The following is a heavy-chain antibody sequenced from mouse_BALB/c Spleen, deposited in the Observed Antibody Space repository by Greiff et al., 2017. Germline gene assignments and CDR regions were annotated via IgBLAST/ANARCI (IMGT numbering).Heavy chain of an antibody. V-gene: IGHV2-9*02. Sequence: VKVVESGPGLVAPSQSLSITCTVSGFSLTSYGVHWVRQPPGKGLEWLGVIWAGGSTNYNSALMSRLSISKDNSKSQVFLKMNSLQTDDTAMYYCARDRPYDFDYWGQGTTLTVSS. CDR1: GFSLTSYG. CDR2: IWAGGST. CDR3: ARDRPYDFDY. J-gene: IGHJ2*01. D-gene: IGHD1-1*01.